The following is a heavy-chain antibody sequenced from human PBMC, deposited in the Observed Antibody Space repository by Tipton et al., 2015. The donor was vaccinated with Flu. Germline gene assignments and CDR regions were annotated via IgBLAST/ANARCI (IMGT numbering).Heavy chain of an antibody. V-gene: IGHV4-59*01. CDR3: ARVLGNSYSYGMDV. CDR1: GGSISSDY. Sequence: TLSLTCTVSGGSISSDYWSWIRQPPGKGLEWIGSILYSGIPKNNPSLKSRVTLSGDTSKNQFSLQLRSVTAADTAVYYCARVLGNSYSYGMDVWGQGTTVTVSS. D-gene: IGHD1-1*01. J-gene: IGHJ6*02. CDR2: ILYSGIP.